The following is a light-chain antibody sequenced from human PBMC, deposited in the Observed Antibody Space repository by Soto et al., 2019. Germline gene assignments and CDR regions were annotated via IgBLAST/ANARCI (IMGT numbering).Light chain of an antibody. CDR2: RNN. V-gene: IGLV1-47*01. J-gene: IGLJ2*01. CDR3: AAWDDSLSGHVV. CDR1: RSNIGSNY. Sequence: QSVLTQPPSASGTPGQRVTISCSGSRSNIGSNYVYWYQQLPGTAPKLLIYRNNQRPSGVPDRFSGSKSGTSASLVISGLRSEDEADYYCAAWDDSLSGHVVFGGGTKLTVL.